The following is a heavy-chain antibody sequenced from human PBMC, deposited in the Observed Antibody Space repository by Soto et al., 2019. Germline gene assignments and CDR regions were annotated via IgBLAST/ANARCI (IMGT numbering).Heavy chain of an antibody. CDR1: GYTFTSYG. CDR3: ARCGGDCQYYYYYYMDV. Sequence: QVQLVQSGAEVKKPGASVKVSCKASGYTFTSYGISWVRQAPGQGLEWMGWISAYNGNTNYAQQLQGRVTMTTDTSTSTAYMELRRLRSDDTAVYYCARCGGDCQYYYYYYMDVWGRGTTVTVSS. CDR2: ISAYNGNT. D-gene: IGHD2-21*01. J-gene: IGHJ6*03. V-gene: IGHV1-18*01.